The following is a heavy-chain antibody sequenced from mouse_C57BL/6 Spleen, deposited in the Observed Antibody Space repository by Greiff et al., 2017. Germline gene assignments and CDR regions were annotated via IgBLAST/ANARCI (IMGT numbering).Heavy chain of an antibody. V-gene: IGHV5-16*01. CDR3: ARENYGSRGAMDY. D-gene: IGHD1-1*01. CDR1: GFTFSDYY. J-gene: IGHJ4*01. CDR2: INYDGSST. Sequence: EVMLVESEGGLVQPGSSMKLSCTASGFTFSDYYMAWVRQVPEKGLEWVANINYDGSSTYYLDSLKSRFIISRDNAKNILYLQMSSLKSEDTATYYCARENYGSRGAMDYWGQGTSVTVSS.